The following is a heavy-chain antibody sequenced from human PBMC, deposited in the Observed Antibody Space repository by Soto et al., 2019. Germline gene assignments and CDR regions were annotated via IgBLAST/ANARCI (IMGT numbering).Heavy chain of an antibody. Sequence: GAPVKVSCKASGYTFTSYGISWVRQAPGQRLEWMGWISAGNGNTNYSQKFQGRVTITRDTSASTAYMNLSSLRSEDTAVYYCARGPGGPDGPGDYWGQGTLVTVSS. CDR1: GYTFTSYG. CDR2: ISAGNGNT. J-gene: IGHJ4*02. D-gene: IGHD2-15*01. V-gene: IGHV1-18*01. CDR3: ARGPGGPDGPGDY.